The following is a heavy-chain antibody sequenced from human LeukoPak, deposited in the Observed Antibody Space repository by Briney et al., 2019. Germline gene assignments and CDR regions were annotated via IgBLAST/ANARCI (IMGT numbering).Heavy chain of an antibody. CDR3: ARDRVIPNSGWPSTYDY. D-gene: IGHD6-19*01. J-gene: IGHJ4*02. V-gene: IGHV1-2*02. Sequence: VASVKVSCKASGYTFTGYYMHWVRQAPGQGLEWMGWINPNSGGTNYAQKFQGRVTMTRDTSISTAYMELSRLRSDDTAVYYCARDRVIPNSGWPSTYDYWGQGTLVTVSS. CDR1: GYTFTGYY. CDR2: INPNSGGT.